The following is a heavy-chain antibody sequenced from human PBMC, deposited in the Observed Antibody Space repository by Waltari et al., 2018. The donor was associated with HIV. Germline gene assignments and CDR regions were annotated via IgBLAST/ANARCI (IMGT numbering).Heavy chain of an antibody. D-gene: IGHD1-26*01. Sequence: EVHLVESGGGLVKRGGSLRLSCAAPGFSFSTDSMNWVRQAPGKGLEWVSSISSSSNFIYDADSVKGRFTISRDNAKNSLYLQMNSLRAEDTAVYYCARDGGSPPNRWFDPWGQGTLVTVSS. V-gene: IGHV3-21*01. J-gene: IGHJ5*02. CDR3: ARDGGSPPNRWFDP. CDR1: GFSFSTDS. CDR2: ISSSSNFI.